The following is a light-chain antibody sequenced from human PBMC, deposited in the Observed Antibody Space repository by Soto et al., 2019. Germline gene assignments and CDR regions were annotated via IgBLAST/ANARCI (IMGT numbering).Light chain of an antibody. CDR1: QGVSSY. J-gene: IGKJ3*01. CDR2: AAS. Sequence: ATRMTQSPSSFSASTGDRVNITCRADQGVSSYLAWYQQKPGRAPKLLLYAASTLQSGVPSTFNRSGSGTDFTLTISCLQSEDFATYFCQQYSTYPFTFGPGTKVDVK. CDR3: QQYSTYPFT. V-gene: IGKV1-8*01.